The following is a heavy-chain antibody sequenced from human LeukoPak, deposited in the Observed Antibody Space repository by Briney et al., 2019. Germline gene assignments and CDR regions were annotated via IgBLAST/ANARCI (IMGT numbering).Heavy chain of an antibody. CDR2: IAHHGSNK. CDR3: AKDGSWSCTD. CDR1: GITFSSYA. V-gene: IGHV3-30*02. Sequence: GGSLRLSCAASGITFSSYAMQWVRQGPGKGLEWVAYIAHHGSNKYYAYSVKGRFTISRENSKRTLYLQMNNLRADDTAVYYCAKDGSWSCTDWGQGALVTVSS. J-gene: IGHJ4*02. D-gene: IGHD2-8*02.